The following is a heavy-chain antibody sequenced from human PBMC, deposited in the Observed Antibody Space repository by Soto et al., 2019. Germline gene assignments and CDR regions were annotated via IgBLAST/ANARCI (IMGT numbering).Heavy chain of an antibody. J-gene: IGHJ6*02. CDR2: ISGSGIST. Sequence: GGSLRLSCAASGFAFSTYPMSWVRQAPGKGLEWVSGISGSGISTYYTDSVKGRFTISRDNSKNTVSLQMNRLRDEDTAVYYCVKPPVITASYYYYDMDVWGQGTTVTVSS. CDR3: VKPPVITASYYYYDMDV. V-gene: IGHV3-23*01. D-gene: IGHD4-4*01. CDR1: GFAFSTYP.